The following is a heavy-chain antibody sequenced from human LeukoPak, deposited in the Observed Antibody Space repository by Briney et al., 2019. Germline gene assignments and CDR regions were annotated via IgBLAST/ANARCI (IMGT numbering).Heavy chain of an antibody. CDR2: IKEDGTEK. J-gene: IGHJ4*02. Sequence: GGSLRLSCAGSGFTFSDFWMTWVRQTPGKGLEWVANIKEDGTEKNLVDSVRGRFTISRDNTENLLFLETNNLRGDDTAIYYCVRESRPGGAMGLYHNLDYWGQGTLVAVSS. D-gene: IGHD1-1*01. V-gene: IGHV3-7*01. CDR1: GFTFSDFW. CDR3: VRESRPGGAMGLYHNLDY.